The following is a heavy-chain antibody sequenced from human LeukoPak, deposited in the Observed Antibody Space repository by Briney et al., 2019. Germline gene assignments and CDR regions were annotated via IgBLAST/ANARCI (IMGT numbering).Heavy chain of an antibody. CDR3: ARILKRGYSYGDYYYYGMDV. Sequence: SVKVSCKASGGTFSSYAISWVRQAPGQGLEWMGGIIPIFGTANYAQKFQGRVTITADESTSTAYMELSSLRSEDAAVYYCARILKRGYSYGDYYYYGMDVWGQGTTVTASS. J-gene: IGHJ6*02. CDR2: IIPIFGTA. V-gene: IGHV1-69*13. CDR1: GGTFSSYA. D-gene: IGHD5-18*01.